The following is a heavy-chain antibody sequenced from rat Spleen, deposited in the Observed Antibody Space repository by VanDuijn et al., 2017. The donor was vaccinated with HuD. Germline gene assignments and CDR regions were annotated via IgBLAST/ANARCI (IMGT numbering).Heavy chain of an antibody. V-gene: IGHV2-13*01. J-gene: IGHJ2*01. CDR1: GFSLSSYG. Sequence: QVQLKESGPGLVQPSQTLSLTCTVSGFSLSSYGVIWVRQPPGKGLEWMGVIWGNGNTNYNSALKSRLSISRDTSKSQVFLKMNSLQTEDTAIYFCVRERVPGFAFYFDYWGQGVMVTVSS. CDR3: VRERVPGFAFYFDY. CDR2: IWGNGNT. D-gene: IGHD1-4*01.